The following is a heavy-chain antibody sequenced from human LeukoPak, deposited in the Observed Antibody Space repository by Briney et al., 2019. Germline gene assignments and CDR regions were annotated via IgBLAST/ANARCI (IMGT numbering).Heavy chain of an antibody. V-gene: IGHV3-30*02. J-gene: IGHJ4*02. D-gene: IGHD2-15*01. CDR3: AKDPRGAAYEFDY. CDR1: GLTFSTYG. CDR2: IRYDGNNK. Sequence: GGSLRLSCAASGLTFSTYGMHWVRQAPGKGLDWVAFIRYDGNNKYYADSVKGRFTISRDNSKNTLYLQMNSLRAEDTAVYYCAKDPRGAAYEFDYWGQGTLVTVSS.